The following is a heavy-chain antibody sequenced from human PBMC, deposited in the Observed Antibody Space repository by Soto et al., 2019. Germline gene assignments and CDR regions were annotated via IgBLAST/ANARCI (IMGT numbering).Heavy chain of an antibody. J-gene: IGHJ4*02. CDR1: GGSITRRSSY. D-gene: IGHD3-10*01. CDR3: ATTRGLAVGGSFDY. CDR2: FYDGNT. Sequence: SETLSLTCIVSGGSITRRSSYWAWIRQPPGKGLEWVGTFYDGNTYHNPSLRSRVTIAVDTSKNQFSLKLNSVAAADTAFYYCATTRGLAVGGSFDYWGQGMLVTVS. V-gene: IGHV4-39*01.